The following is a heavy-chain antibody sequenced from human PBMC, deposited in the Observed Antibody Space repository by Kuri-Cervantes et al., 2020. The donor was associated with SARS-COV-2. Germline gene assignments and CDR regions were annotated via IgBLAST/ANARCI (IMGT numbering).Heavy chain of an antibody. CDR3: ARDTRGGLFQPDAFDI. V-gene: IGHV1-69*13. CDR2: IIPIFGTA. J-gene: IGHJ3*02. D-gene: IGHD3-22*01. CDR1: GGTFSSYA. Sequence: SVKVSCKASGGTFSSYAISWVRQAPGQGLEWMGGIIPIFGTANYAQKFQGGVTITADESTSTAYMELSSLRSEDTAVYYCARDTRGGLFQPDAFDIWGQGTMVTVSS.